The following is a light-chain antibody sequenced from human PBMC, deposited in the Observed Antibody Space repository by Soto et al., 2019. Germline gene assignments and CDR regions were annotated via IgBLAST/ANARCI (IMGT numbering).Light chain of an antibody. CDR3: QQYNNWPGT. J-gene: IGKJ1*01. Sequence: EIVMTQSPATLSVSPGERATLSCRASQSVSSNLAWYQQKPGQAPRLLIYGASTRATGIPARFSGSGSGTEFTLTISSLQSVDFAVYYCQQYNNWPGTFGQGTKVGIK. V-gene: IGKV3-15*01. CDR2: GAS. CDR1: QSVSSN.